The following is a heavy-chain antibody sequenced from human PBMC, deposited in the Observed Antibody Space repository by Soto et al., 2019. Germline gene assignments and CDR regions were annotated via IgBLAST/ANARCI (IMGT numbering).Heavy chain of an antibody. Sequence: AAVKVSCKAYGYTLTSSYLHRVRQAPGQGPEWMVIITPSGGITNDAQKFQDRVTMTSDTSTSTVYMELSSLRSEDTAVHYRARGISTSRYYYYSAMDVWGQGTTPAVSS. CDR3: ARGISTSRYYYYSAMDV. CDR2: ITPSGGIT. V-gene: IGHV1-46*01. D-gene: IGHD2-15*01. CDR1: GYTLTSSY. J-gene: IGHJ6*02.